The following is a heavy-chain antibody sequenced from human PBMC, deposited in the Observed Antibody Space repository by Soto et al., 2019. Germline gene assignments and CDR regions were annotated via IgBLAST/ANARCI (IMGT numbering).Heavy chain of an antibody. D-gene: IGHD6-13*01. V-gene: IGHV4-39*02. Sequence: SXTLSLTCTVSGGSISSRSYYWCWIRQPPGKGLEWIGSIFYTGSTYYNPSLKSRVTISVDTSKNHFSLKLSSVTAADTAVYYCARKHSSSWDNWFDPWGQGTLVTVSS. CDR2: IFYTGST. J-gene: IGHJ5*02. CDR1: GGSISSRSYY. CDR3: ARKHSSSWDNWFDP.